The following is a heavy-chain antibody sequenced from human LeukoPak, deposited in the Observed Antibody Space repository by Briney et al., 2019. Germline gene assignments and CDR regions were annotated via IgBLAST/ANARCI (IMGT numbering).Heavy chain of an antibody. V-gene: IGHV3-7*01. D-gene: IGHD2-15*01. CDR2: TKPDGSAE. CDR1: GFSFRNYW. CDR3: ARDGGLHTNFDY. J-gene: IGHJ4*02. Sequence: GGSLRLSCAASGFSFRNYWMGWVRQAPGKGLEWVANTKPDGSAEYYADCVRGRFAASRDNANNLLYLQMNRLRAEDTAVYYCARDGGLHTNFDYWGQGTLLTVSS.